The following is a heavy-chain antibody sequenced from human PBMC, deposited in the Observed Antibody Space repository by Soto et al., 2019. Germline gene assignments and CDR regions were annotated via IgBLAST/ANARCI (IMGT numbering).Heavy chain of an antibody. J-gene: IGHJ4*02. CDR2: IFSNDEK. Sequence: QVTLKESGPVLVKPTETLTLTCTVSGFSLSNAKMGVSWIRQPPGKALEWLAHIFSNDEKSYTTSLKSRLTISKDTSKSQVVLTMTNIVPVDTATYYCARTVDTTMVFSRFDYWGQGTLVTVSS. CDR1: GFSLSNAKMG. CDR3: ARTVDTTMVFSRFDY. D-gene: IGHD5-18*01. V-gene: IGHV2-26*01.